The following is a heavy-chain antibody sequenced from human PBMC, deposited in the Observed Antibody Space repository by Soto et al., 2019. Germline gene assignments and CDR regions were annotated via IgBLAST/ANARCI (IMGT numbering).Heavy chain of an antibody. J-gene: IGHJ4*02. CDR1: GFTFSSYA. V-gene: IGHV3-23*01. CDR3: AKDDCSSTIFYIVDGTAFDS. CDR2: ISGSGGST. D-gene: IGHD2-2*02. Sequence: PGGSLRLSCAASGFTFSSYAMSGVRHAPGKGLEWVSAISGSGGSTYYADSVKGRFTISRDNSKNTLYLQMNSLRAEDTAVYYCAKDDCSSTIFYIVDGTAFDSWGQGTVLTISS.